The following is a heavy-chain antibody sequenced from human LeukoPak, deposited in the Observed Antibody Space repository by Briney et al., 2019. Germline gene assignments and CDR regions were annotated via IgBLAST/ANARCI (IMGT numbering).Heavy chain of an antibody. D-gene: IGHD6-19*01. Sequence: SETLSLTCTVSGYSISSGYYWGWIRQPPGKGLEWIGSIYHSGSTYYNPSLKSRVTISVDTSKNQFSLKLSSVTAADTAVYYCXXXXXGWXXXLDYWGQGTLVTVSS. CDR2: IYHSGST. V-gene: IGHV4-38-2*02. J-gene: IGHJ4*02. CDR1: GYSISSGYY. CDR3: XXXXXGWXXXLDY.